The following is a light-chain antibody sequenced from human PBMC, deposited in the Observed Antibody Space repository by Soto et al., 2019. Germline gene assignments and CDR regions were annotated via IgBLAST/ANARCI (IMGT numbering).Light chain of an antibody. V-gene: IGLV1-44*01. CDR2: YDN. CDR1: NSNIGSNT. J-gene: IGLJ3*02. CDR3: ATWDDTLTGPSWV. Sequence: QSVLTQPPSASGTPGQRVTISCSGSNSNIGSNTVNWYQQPPGTAPKLLIYYDNQRPSGVPDRFSGSKSATSASLAISDLRSEDEADYYCATWDDTLTGPSWVFGGGTQLTVL.